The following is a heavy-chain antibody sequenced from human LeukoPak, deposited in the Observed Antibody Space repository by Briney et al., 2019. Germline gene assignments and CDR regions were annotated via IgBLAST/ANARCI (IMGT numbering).Heavy chain of an antibody. D-gene: IGHD1-1*01. V-gene: IGHV3-30*02. Sequence: GGSLRLSCAASGFTFKRYNMHWVGQAPGKGRKGVAFVEDDESSDSYADSVKGRFTISRDNSKSTVYQQMNSLRPEDTAVYYCGKDGRKYMFDYWGQGILVTVSS. CDR1: GFTFKRYN. CDR3: GKDGRKYMFDY. CDR2: VEDDESSD. J-gene: IGHJ4*02.